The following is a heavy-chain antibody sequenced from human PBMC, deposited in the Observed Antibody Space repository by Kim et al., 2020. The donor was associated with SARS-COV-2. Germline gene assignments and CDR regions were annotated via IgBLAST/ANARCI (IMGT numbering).Heavy chain of an antibody. D-gene: IGHD4-17*01. CDR3: ARGLVTTDCKYYYYYA. Sequence: SETLSLTCTVSGGSINSGLYYWSWIRQRPGEGLEWIGYFYYSGSTSYNPTLKSRLTISVATSQTQFSLRLSSVTAADTAVYYCARGLVTTDCKYYYYYA. CDR2: FYYSGST. J-gene: IGHJ6*01. V-gene: IGHV4-31*03. CDR1: GGSINSGLYY.